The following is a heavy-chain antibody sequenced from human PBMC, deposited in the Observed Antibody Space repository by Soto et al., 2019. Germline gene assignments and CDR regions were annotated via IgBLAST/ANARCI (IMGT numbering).Heavy chain of an antibody. V-gene: IGHV3-23*01. D-gene: IGHD6-19*01. CDR2: ISGSGDYT. CDR1: GFTFSSYA. J-gene: IGHJ6*02. Sequence: EVQLLESGGGLVQPGGSLRLSCAASGFTFSSYAMTWVRQAPGKGLEWVSSISGSGDYTYYADSVKGRFTISRDNSKNTLYLQMNSLRAEDTAVYYCAKGLAVAGPYYYGMDVRGQGTTVTVSS. CDR3: AKGLAVAGPYYYGMDV.